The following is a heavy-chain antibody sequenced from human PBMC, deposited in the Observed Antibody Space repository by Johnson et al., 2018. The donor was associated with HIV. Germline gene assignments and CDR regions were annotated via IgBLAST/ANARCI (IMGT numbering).Heavy chain of an antibody. CDR2: INSDGSST. CDR3: AREGRSSSDDAFDI. CDR1: GFTFSSYW. J-gene: IGHJ3*02. D-gene: IGHD6-6*01. Sequence: VQLVESGGGLVQPGGSLRLSCAASGFTFSSYWMHWVRQAPGNGLVWVSRINSDGSSTSYADSVKGRFTISRDNAKNTLYLQRNSLRAEDTAVYYCAREGRSSSDDAFDIWGQGTMVTVSS. V-gene: IGHV3-74*01.